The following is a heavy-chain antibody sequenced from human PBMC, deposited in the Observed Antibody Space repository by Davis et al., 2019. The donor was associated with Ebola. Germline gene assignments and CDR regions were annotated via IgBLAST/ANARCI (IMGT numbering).Heavy chain of an antibody. D-gene: IGHD4-23*01. J-gene: IGHJ6*02. CDR1: GFTFSSYA. Sequence: GESLKISCAASGFTFSSYAMHWVRQAPGKGLEWVAVISYDGSNKYYADSVKGRFTISRDNSKNTLYLQMNSLRAEDTAVYYCAKDRGLRWYISGRDYYYGMDVWGQGTTVTVSS. V-gene: IGHV3-30-3*01. CDR2: ISYDGSNK. CDR3: AKDRGLRWYISGRDYYYGMDV.